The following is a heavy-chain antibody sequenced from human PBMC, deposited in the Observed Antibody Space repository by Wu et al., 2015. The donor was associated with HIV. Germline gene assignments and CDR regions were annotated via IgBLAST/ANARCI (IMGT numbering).Heavy chain of an antibody. CDR3: ARGRGSNYYMDV. CDR1: GYTFTAYY. CDR2: INPNSGGT. Sequence: QVQLEQSGTEVKKPGASVKVSCKASGYTFTAYYMHWVRQAPGQGLEWMGWINPNSGGTNYAHKFQGRVTMTRDTSISTAYMELSRLRSDDTAVYYCARGRGSNYYMDVWGKGTTVTVSS. J-gene: IGHJ6*03. V-gene: IGHV1-2*02. D-gene: IGHD3-10*01.